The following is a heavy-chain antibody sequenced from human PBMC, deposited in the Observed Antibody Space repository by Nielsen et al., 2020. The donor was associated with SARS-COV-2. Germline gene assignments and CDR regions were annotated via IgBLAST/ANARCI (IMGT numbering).Heavy chain of an antibody. CDR2: IYYSGST. Sequence: SETLSLTCTVSGGSISSGGFYWSWIRQHPGKGLEWIGYIYYSGSTYYNPSLKSRLTMSVDTSKNQFSLKLSSVTAADTAFYYCTTDPAPRGFGYWGQGTLVTVSS. V-gene: IGHV4-31*03. J-gene: IGHJ4*02. CDR1: GGSISSGGFY. CDR3: TTDPAPRGFGY. D-gene: IGHD3-10*01.